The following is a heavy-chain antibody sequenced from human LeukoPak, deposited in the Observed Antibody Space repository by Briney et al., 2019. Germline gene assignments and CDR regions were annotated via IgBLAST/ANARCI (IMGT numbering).Heavy chain of an antibody. D-gene: IGHD2-2*02. CDR2: ISSSGSTI. Sequence: GGSLRLSCAASGFTFSDYYMSWIRQAPGKGLEGVSYISSSGSTIYYADYVKGRFTISRDNAKNSLYLQMNSLRAEDTAVYYCARVLVVPAAIGYWGQGTLVTVSS. CDR3: ARVLVVPAAIGY. V-gene: IGHV3-11*01. CDR1: GFTFSDYY. J-gene: IGHJ4*02.